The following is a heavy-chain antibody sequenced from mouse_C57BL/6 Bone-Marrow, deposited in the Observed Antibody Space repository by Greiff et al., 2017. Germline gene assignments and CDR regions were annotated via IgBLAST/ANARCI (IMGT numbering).Heavy chain of an antibody. CDR3: ARDSRYDGSSRSDV. V-gene: IGHV1-80*01. CDR2: IYPGDGDT. D-gene: IGHD1-1*01. CDR1: GYAFSSYW. J-gene: IGHJ1*03. Sequence: QVQLQQSGAELVKPGASVKISCKASGYAFSSYWMNWVKQRPGKGLEWIGQIYPGDGDTNYKGKFKGKATLPADKSSSSAYMQLSSLTSDDSAVYFCARDSRYDGSSRSDVWGTGTTVTVSS.